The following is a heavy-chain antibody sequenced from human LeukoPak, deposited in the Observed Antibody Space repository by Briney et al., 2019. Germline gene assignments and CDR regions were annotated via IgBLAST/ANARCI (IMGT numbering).Heavy chain of an antibody. Sequence: SETLSLTCTVSGGSVSTGSYYWSWIRQPPGEGLEWIGHIFYSGNTNYNPSLKSRVTISVDTSKNQFSLKLSSVTAADTAVYYCARVNWYFDLWGRGTLVTVSS. CDR2: IFYSGNT. CDR1: GGSVSTGSYY. CDR3: ARVNWYFDL. V-gene: IGHV4-61*01. J-gene: IGHJ2*01.